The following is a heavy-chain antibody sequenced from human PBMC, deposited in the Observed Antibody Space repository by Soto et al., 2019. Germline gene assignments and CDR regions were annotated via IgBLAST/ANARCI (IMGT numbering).Heavy chain of an antibody. J-gene: IGHJ4*02. CDR3: ASGDTAMVPFDY. Sequence: QVQLQESGPGLVKPSQTLSLTCTVSGGSISSGGYYWSWIRQHPGKGLEWIGYIYYSGSTYYNPSPKSRVTISVDTTTTEFSLKLSSVTAADTAVYYCASGDTAMVPFDYWGQGTLVTVSS. V-gene: IGHV4-31*03. D-gene: IGHD5-18*01. CDR1: GGSISSGGYY. CDR2: IYYSGST.